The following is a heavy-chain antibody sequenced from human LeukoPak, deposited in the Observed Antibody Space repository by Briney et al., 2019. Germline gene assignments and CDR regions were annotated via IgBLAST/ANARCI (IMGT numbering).Heavy chain of an antibody. J-gene: IGHJ4*02. CDR3: ARITMVRVVIITGTTGSYYIDY. CDR1: GGSLSGYY. V-gene: IGHV4-34*01. Sequence: PSETLSLTCGVYGGSLSGYYWSGFRQPPGKGLEWIGEINHSGSTNYNPSLKSRVTISVDTSKNQFSLKLSSVTAADTAVYYCARITMVRVVIITGTTGSYYIDYWGQGTLVTVSS. D-gene: IGHD3-10*01. CDR2: INHSGST.